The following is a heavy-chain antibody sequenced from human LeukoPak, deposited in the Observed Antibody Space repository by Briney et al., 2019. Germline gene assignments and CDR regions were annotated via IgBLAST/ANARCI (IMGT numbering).Heavy chain of an antibody. J-gene: IGHJ4*02. CDR2: IRHGGSIK. CDR3: AKDDGPGFDY. D-gene: IGHD7-27*01. Sequence: GGSLRLSCVASGFIFSSYAMHWVRQAPGKGLEWVAFIRHGGSIKKYADSVKDRFIISRDNSKNTLYLQMNSLRVEDTAVYYCAKDDGPGFDYWGQGTLVTVSS. CDR1: GFIFSSYA. V-gene: IGHV3-30*02.